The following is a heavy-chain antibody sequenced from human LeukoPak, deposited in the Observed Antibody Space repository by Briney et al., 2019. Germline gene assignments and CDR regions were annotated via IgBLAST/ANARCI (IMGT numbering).Heavy chain of an antibody. V-gene: IGHV1-18*01. J-gene: IGHJ6*03. CDR3: ARSRHGSTSCQGCYMDV. Sequence: GASVKVSCKTSGYSFTDYYMHWVRQAPGQGLEWMGWISAYNGNTNYAQKLQGRVTMTTDTSTSTAYMELRSLRSDDTAVYYCARSRHGSTSCQGCYMDVWGKGTTVTVSS. D-gene: IGHD2-2*01. CDR2: ISAYNGNT. CDR1: GYSFTDYY.